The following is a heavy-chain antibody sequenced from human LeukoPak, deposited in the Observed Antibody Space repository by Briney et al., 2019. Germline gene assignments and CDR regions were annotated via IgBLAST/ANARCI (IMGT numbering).Heavy chain of an antibody. Sequence: PGGSLGLSCAASGFTVSSNYMSWVRQAPGKGLEWVSVIYSGGSTYYADSVKGRFTISRDNSKNTLYLQMNSLRAEDTAVYYCTTVTHGYFDLWGRGTLVTVSS. CDR2: IYSGGST. D-gene: IGHD4-17*01. V-gene: IGHV3-66*02. J-gene: IGHJ2*01. CDR3: TTVTHGYFDL. CDR1: GFTVSSNY.